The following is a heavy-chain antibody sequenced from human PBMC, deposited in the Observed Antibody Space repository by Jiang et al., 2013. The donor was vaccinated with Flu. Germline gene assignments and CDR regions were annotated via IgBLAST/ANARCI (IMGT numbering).Heavy chain of an antibody. CDR3: ARDLWFGDRPPKYYYYYGMDV. CDR2: INPNSGGT. V-gene: IGHV1-2*04. D-gene: IGHD3-10*01. Sequence: GAEVKKPGASVKVSCKASGYTFTGYYMHWVRQAPGQGLEWMGWINPNSGGTNYAQKFQGWVTMTRDTSISTAYMELSRLRSDDTAVYYCARDLWFGDRPPKYYYYYGMDVWGQGTTVTVSS. CDR1: GYTFTGYY. J-gene: IGHJ6*02.